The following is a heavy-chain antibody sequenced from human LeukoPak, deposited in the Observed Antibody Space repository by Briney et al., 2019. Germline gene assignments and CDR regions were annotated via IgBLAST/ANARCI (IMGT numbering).Heavy chain of an antibody. CDR3: ASRKLGNDY. CDR2: IYHTGST. V-gene: IGHV4-59*02. Sequence: PSETLSLTCTISGGSVSDYYWGWIRQSLGKGLEWIGYIYHTGSTSYSPSLKSRVTISADTSQNQFSLKLSSVTAADTAVYYCASRKLGNDYWGQGTLVTVSS. CDR1: GGSVSDYY. J-gene: IGHJ4*02. D-gene: IGHD7-27*01.